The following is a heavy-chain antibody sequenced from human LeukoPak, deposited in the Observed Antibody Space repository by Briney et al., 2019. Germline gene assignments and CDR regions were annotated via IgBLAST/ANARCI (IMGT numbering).Heavy chain of an antibody. CDR1: GYTFTSYG. CDR2: INPSGGST. J-gene: IGHJ4*02. D-gene: IGHD5-24*01. CDR3: ARSLTSRDGYNPVDS. V-gene: IGHV1-46*01. Sequence: ASVKVSCKASGYTFTSYGISWVRQAPGQGLEWMGIINPSGGSTSYAQKFQGRVTMTRDTSTSTVYMELSSLRSEDTAVYYCARSLTSRDGYNPVDSWGQGTLVTVSS.